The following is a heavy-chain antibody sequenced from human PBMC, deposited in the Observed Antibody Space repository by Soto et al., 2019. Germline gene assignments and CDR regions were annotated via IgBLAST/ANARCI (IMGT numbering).Heavy chain of an antibody. CDR2: ISSSSSYI. J-gene: IGHJ4*02. CDR1: GFTFSSYS. D-gene: IGHD1-7*01. CDR3: ARGGTGTTRANDY. V-gene: IGHV3-21*01. Sequence: EVQLVESGGGLVKPGGSLRLSCAASGFTFSSYSMNWVRQAPGKGLEWVSSISSSSSYIYYADSVKGRFTISRDNAKNSLYLQMNSLRAEDTAVYYCARGGTGTTRANDYWGQGTLVTVSS.